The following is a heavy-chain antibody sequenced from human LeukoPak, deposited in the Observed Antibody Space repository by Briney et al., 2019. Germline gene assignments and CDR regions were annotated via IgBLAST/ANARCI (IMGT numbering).Heavy chain of an antibody. D-gene: IGHD3-10*01. J-gene: IGHJ4*02. Sequence: PSETLSLTCTVSGGSISSSSYYWGWIRQPPGKGLEWIGSIYYSGSTYYNPSLKSRVTISVDTSKNQFSLKLSSVTAADTAVYYCARHPEDYYGSGSYSNPLYYFDYWGQGTLVTVSS. V-gene: IGHV4-39*01. CDR1: GGSISSSSYY. CDR2: IYYSGST. CDR3: ARHPEDYYGSGSYSNPLYYFDY.